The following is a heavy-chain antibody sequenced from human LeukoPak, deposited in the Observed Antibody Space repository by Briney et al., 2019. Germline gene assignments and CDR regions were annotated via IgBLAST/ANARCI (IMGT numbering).Heavy chain of an antibody. V-gene: IGHV1-46*01. CDR1: GYTFTSYY. J-gene: IGHJ6*02. D-gene: IGHD6-13*01. Sequence: ASVKVSCKASGYTFTSYYMHWVRQAPGQGLEWMGIINPSGGSTSYAQKFRGRVTMTRDTSTSTVYMELSSLRSEDTAVYYCARDRDLSSSWYYHYYYGMDVWGQGTTVTVSS. CDR2: INPSGGST. CDR3: ARDRDLSSSWYYHYYYGMDV.